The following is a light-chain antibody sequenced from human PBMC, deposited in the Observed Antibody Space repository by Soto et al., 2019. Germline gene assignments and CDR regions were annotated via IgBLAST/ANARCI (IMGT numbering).Light chain of an antibody. CDR1: SSNIGSNT. CDR3: AAWDDSLNGPV. CDR2: SSN. J-gene: IGLJ1*01. V-gene: IGLV1-44*01. Sequence: QSVLTQPPSASGTPGQRVTISCSGSSSNIGSNTVNWYQQLPGTAPKLLIYSSNQRPSGVRDRFSGSKSGTSASLAISGLQSEDEADYYCAAWDDSLNGPVFGTGTKVTVL.